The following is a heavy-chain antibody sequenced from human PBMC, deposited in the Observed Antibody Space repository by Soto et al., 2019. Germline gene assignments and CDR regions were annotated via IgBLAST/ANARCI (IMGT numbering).Heavy chain of an antibody. CDR1: GDSISSPDYY. CDR2: VYYRGSI. Sequence: SQTLSLTCTVSGDSISSPDYYWSWIRLAPGKGLELIGYVYYRGSIYYTPAFESRVSISVDTSKNQFSLRLTSVTAADSATYFCARVTFTPNWFDSWGQGILVTASS. D-gene: IGHD3-3*02. J-gene: IGHJ5*01. CDR3: ARVTFTPNWFDS. V-gene: IGHV4-30-4*01.